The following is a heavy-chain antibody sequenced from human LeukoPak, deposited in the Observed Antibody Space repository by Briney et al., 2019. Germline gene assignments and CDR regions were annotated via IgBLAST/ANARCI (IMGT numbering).Heavy chain of an antibody. CDR3: ARGGGYYDSSGYLYLLGVGWFDP. V-gene: IGHV1-8*01. J-gene: IGHJ5*02. CDR1: GYTFTSYD. CDR2: MNPNSGNT. Sequence: GASVKVSCKASGYTFTSYDINWVRQATGQGLEWMGWMNPNSGNTGYAQKFQGRVTMTRNTSISTAYMELSSLRSEDTAVYYCARGGGYYDSSGYLYLLGVGWFDPWGQGTLVTVSS. D-gene: IGHD3-22*01.